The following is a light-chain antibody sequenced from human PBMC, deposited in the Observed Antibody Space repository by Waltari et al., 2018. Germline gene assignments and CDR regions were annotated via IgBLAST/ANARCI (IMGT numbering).Light chain of an antibody. CDR2: EVS. CDR1: SNDVGFYNY. V-gene: IGLV2-14*01. J-gene: IGLJ3*02. CDR3: SSYTRINTLM. Sequence: QSALTQPASVSGSPGQSITISCTGTSNDVGFYNYVSWYQHNPGKPPKLRVYEVSYRPPVFSNRFSGSKSGNTASLTISGLQADDEADYYCSSYTRINTLMFGGGTKVTVL.